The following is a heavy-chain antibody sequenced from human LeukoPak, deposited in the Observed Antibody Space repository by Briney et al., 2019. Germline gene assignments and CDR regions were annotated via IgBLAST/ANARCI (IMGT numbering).Heavy chain of an antibody. CDR1: GGSISSSSYY. D-gene: IGHD3-22*01. CDR2: IYYSGST. CDR3: ARVTGYMIEDYFDY. J-gene: IGHJ4*02. V-gene: IGHV4-39*07. Sequence: PSETLSLTCTVSGGSISSSSYYWGWIRQPPGKGLEWIGSIYYSGSTNYNPSLKSRVTISVDTSKNQFSLRLRSVTAAGTAVYYCARVTGYMIEDYFDYWGQGTLVTVSS.